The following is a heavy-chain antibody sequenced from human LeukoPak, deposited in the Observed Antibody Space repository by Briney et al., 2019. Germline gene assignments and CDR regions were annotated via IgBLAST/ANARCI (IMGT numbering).Heavy chain of an antibody. CDR3: ARGGGDHAFDI. Sequence: GGSLRLSCVASGFTFGPYWMHWVRQVPGKGLVWVSRINNDGSDTIYADSVKGRSTVSRDNSKDTLFLQMNSLRAEDTAVYYCARGGGDHAFDIWGQGTMVTVSS. D-gene: IGHD3-16*01. CDR1: GFTFGPYW. J-gene: IGHJ3*02. CDR2: INNDGSDT. V-gene: IGHV3-74*01.